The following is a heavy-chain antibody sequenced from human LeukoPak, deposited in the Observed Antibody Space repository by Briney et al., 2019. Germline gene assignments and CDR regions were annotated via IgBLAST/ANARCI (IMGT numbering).Heavy chain of an antibody. CDR3: ARAVWTGGLYYFDY. Sequence: KSSQTLSLTCTVSGGSISSGGYYWSWIRQHPGKGLEWIGYIYYSGSTYYNPSLKSRVTISVDTSKNQFSLKLSSVTAADTAVYYCARAVWTGGLYYFDYWGQGTLVTVSS. J-gene: IGHJ4*02. D-gene: IGHD3/OR15-3a*01. CDR2: IYYSGST. V-gene: IGHV4-31*03. CDR1: GGSISSGGYY.